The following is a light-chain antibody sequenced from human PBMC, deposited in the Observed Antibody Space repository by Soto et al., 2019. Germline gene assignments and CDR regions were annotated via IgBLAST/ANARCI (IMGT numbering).Light chain of an antibody. CDR2: KAS. V-gene: IGKV1-5*03. CDR1: QGISSW. J-gene: IGKJ3*01. Sequence: DIQMTQSPSALSASVGDRVTITCRGSQGISSWLAWYQQKPGKAPRLLIYKASSLASGVPSRFSGSGSGTDFTFTISSLQPEDVATYYCQKCDYLPIFGPGTTVDFK. CDR3: QKCDYLPI.